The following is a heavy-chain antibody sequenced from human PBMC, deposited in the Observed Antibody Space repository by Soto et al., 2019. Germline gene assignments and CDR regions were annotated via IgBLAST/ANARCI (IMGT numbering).Heavy chain of an antibody. Sequence: PSETLSLTCAVYGGSFSGYYWSWIRQPPGKGLEWIGEINHSGSTNYNPSLKSRVTISVDTSKNQFSLKLSSVTAADTAVYYCASQSCSSTSCHRNPRYYYYYGMDVWGQGTTVTVSS. J-gene: IGHJ6*02. CDR2: INHSGST. V-gene: IGHV4-34*01. CDR3: ASQSCSSTSCHRNPRYYYYYGMDV. CDR1: GGSFSGYY. D-gene: IGHD2-2*01.